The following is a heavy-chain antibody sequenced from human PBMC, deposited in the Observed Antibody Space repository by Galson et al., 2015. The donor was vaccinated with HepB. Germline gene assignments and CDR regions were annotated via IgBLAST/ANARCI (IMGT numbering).Heavy chain of an antibody. D-gene: IGHD3-3*01. CDR3: ARRITIFGVVTHFDY. J-gene: IGHJ4*02. Sequence: QSGAEVKKPGESLKISCTGSGYSFTSYWIGWVRQMPGKGLEWMGIIYPGDSDTRYSPSFQGQVTISADKSISTAYLQWSSLKASDTAMYYCARRITIFGVVTHFDYWGQGTLVTVSS. V-gene: IGHV5-51*01. CDR1: GYSFTSYW. CDR2: IYPGDSDT.